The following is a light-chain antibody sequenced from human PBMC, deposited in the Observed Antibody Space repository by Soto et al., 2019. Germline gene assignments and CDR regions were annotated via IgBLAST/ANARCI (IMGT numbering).Light chain of an antibody. CDR1: SSDIGTYKY. V-gene: IGLV2-8*01. CDR3: SSYAPRSTLI. CDR2: DVT. Sequence: QSALTQPPSASGSPGQSVTITCTGTSSDIGTYKYVSWYQQHPGQAPTLIIYDVTERPSGVPDRFSGSKSGNTASLTVSGLRAEYEADYFCSSYAPRSTLIFGGGTKVTVL. J-gene: IGLJ2*01.